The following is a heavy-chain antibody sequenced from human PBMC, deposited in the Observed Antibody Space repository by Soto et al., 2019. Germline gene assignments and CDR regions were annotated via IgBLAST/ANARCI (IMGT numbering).Heavy chain of an antibody. CDR1: GFTFSSYG. V-gene: IGHV3-30*18. J-gene: IGHJ4*02. Sequence: AGGSLRLSCAASGFTFSSYGMHWVRQAPGKGLEWVAVISYDGSNKYYADSVKGRFTISRDNSKNTLYLQMNSLRAEDTAVYYCAKGQNRYGHLVDYWGQGTLVTVSS. CDR2: ISYDGSNK. CDR3: AKGQNRYGHLVDY. D-gene: IGHD5-18*01.